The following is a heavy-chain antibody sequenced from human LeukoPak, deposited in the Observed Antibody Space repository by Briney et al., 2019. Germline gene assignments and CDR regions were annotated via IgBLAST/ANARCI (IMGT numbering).Heavy chain of an antibody. D-gene: IGHD3-3*01. J-gene: IGHJ6*02. Sequence: SETLSLTCNVSGGSISGHYWTWIRQPPGKGLEFIGFIYYSGAANYNPSLKSRVTMSVDTSKNQLSLKLSSVTAADTAVYYCARRRITIFGMDVWGQGTTVTISS. CDR3: ARRRITIFGMDV. CDR1: GGSISGHY. V-gene: IGHV4-59*08. CDR2: IYYSGAA.